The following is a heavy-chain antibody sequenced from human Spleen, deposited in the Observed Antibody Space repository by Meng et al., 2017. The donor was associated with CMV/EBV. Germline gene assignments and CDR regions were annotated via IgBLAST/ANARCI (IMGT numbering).Heavy chain of an antibody. CDR3: ARLPGYDFWSGYPNWFDP. J-gene: IGHJ5*02. Sequence: INSSSYYWAWIRQPPGKGQEWIGSVYYSGSIYYNPSLKSRVTISVDMSNNQFSLKLSSVTAADTAVYYCARLPGYDFWSGYPNWFDPWGQGTLVTVSS. CDR2: VYYSGSI. V-gene: IGHV4-39*07. CDR1: INSSSYY. D-gene: IGHD3-3*01.